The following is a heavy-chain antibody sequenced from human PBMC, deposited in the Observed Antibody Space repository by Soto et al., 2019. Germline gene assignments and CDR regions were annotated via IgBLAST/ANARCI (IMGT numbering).Heavy chain of an antibody. V-gene: IGHV1-69*12. D-gene: IGHD2-15*01. CDR3: AKVHGGGGSCYFCAGWFDP. Sequence: QVQLVQPGAEVKKPGSSVKVSCKASGGTFSNYAIIWVRQAPGQGLEWMGGIIPIYGTVNYSEKIQGRVTMTADESTSTAYMELSSLRSEDTAIDYGAKVHGGGGSCYFCAGWFDPWGQGTLVTVSS. CDR1: GGTFSNYA. CDR2: IIPIYGTV. J-gene: IGHJ5*02.